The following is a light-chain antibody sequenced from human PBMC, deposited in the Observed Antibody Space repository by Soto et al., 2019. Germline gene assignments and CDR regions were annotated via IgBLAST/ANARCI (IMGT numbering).Light chain of an antibody. J-gene: IGKJ5*01. Sequence: EIVLTQSPAALSLSPGERATLSCRASQSVSSYLAWYQQKPGQAPKLLIYDASNRATGIPARFSGSWSGTDLTLTISSLEPEDFTVYYCQQRSNWPITFCQGTRLEIK. V-gene: IGKV3-11*01. CDR1: QSVSSY. CDR2: DAS. CDR3: QQRSNWPIT.